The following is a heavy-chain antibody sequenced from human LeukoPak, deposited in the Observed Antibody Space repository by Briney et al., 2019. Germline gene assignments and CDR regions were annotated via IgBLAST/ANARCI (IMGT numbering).Heavy chain of an antibody. CDR2: ISSSSSYT. CDR3: ARAYSGYDYAFDI. D-gene: IGHD5-12*01. J-gene: IGHJ3*02. V-gene: IGHV3-11*06. CDR1: GFTFSDYY. Sequence: GGSLRLSCAASGFTFSDYYMSWIRQAPGKGLEWVSYISSSSSYTNYADSVKGRFTISRDNAKNSLYLQMNSLRDEDTAVYYCARAYSGYDYAFDIWGQGTMVTVSS.